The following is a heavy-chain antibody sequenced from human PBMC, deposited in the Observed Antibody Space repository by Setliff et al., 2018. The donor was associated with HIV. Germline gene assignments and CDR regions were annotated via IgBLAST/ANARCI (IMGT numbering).Heavy chain of an antibody. Sequence: ASVKVSCKASGYTFTSYAMNWVRQAPGQGPEWMGWINTNTGNPTYAQGFTGRFVLSLDTSVSTAYLQISSLKAEDTAVYYCARDLMTRYCSSTSCYTPHDAFDIWGQGTMVTVSS. CDR3: ARDLMTRYCSSTSCYTPHDAFDI. V-gene: IGHV7-4-1*02. D-gene: IGHD2-2*02. CDR1: GYTFTSYA. J-gene: IGHJ3*02. CDR2: INTNTGNP.